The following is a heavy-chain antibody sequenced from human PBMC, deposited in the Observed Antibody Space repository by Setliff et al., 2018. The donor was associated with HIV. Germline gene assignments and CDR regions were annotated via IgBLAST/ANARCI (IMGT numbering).Heavy chain of an antibody. CDR1: GGSFNDYY. CDR2: IDHTGST. D-gene: IGHD3-10*01. Sequence: SETLSLTCAVYGGSFNDYYWTWIRQPPGKGLEWVGEIDHTGSTNYNPSLKSRVTISVDPSKKQFSLKLSSVTAADTTVYYCARAQTYDYGGNFFDYWGQGTLVTVSS. CDR3: ARAQTYDYGGNFFDY. J-gene: IGHJ4*02. V-gene: IGHV4-34*01.